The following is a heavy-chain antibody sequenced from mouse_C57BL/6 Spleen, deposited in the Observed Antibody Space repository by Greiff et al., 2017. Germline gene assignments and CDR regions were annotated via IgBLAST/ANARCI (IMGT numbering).Heavy chain of an antibody. D-gene: IGHD3-2*02. V-gene: IGHV6-6*01. CDR2: IRNKANNHAT. Sequence: EVMLVESGGGLVQPGGSMKLSCAASGFTFSDAWMDWVRQSPEKGLEWVAEIRNKANNHATYYAESVKGRFTISRDDSKSSVYLQMNSLRAEDTGIYYCTSRDSSGADWFAHWGQGTLVTVSA. CDR3: TSRDSSGADWFAH. CDR1: GFTFSDAW. J-gene: IGHJ3*01.